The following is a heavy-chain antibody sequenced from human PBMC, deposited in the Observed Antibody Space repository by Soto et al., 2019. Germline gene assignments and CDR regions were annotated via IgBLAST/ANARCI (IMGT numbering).Heavy chain of an antibody. Sequence: EVQLLEAGGGLVQPGGSLSLSCAASGFTFNSSAMSWVRQAPGTGLEWVSTTSGGAGSTYYSDSVEGRFTTPRDTSKNTPHRLINSLRAEDTAVYYSAKGRYRIGWYDPDFDFWCQGNLVTVSS. CDR3: AKGRYRIGWYDPDFDF. CDR1: GFTFNSSA. V-gene: IGHV3-23*01. J-gene: IGHJ4*02. CDR2: TSGGAGST. D-gene: IGHD6-19*01.